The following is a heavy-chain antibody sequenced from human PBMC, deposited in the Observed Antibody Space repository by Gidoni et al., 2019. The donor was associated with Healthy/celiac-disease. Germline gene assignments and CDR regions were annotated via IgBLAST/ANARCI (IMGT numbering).Heavy chain of an antibody. J-gene: IGHJ5*02. D-gene: IGHD6-19*01. V-gene: IGHV3-48*03. Sequence: EVQLVESGGGLVQPGGSLSLSCAASGFPFSSYEMNWVRQAPGKGLEWVSYISSSGSTIYYADSVKGRFTISRDNAKNSLYLQMNSLRAEDTAVYYCARGKYSSGWYASPPFDPWGQGTLVTVSS. CDR2: ISSSGSTI. CDR3: ARGKYSSGWYASPPFDP. CDR1: GFPFSSYE.